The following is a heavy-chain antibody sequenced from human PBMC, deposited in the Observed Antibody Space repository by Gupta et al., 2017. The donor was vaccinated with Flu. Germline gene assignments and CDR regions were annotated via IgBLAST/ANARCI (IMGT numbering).Heavy chain of an antibody. V-gene: IGHV3-48*03. CDR3: ARDDTLVTGDSFYYYYMDV. J-gene: IGHJ6*03. D-gene: IGHD2-21*02. CDR2: ITSTSSRV. Sequence: KGLEWVSLITSTSSRVYYADSVQGRFTVSRDNAKNLLYLQRSSLRVEDTAVYYCARDDTLVTGDSFYYYYMDVWRQGTTVTVSS.